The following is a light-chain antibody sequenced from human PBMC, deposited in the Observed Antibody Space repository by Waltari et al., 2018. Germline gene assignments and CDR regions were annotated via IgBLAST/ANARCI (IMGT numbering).Light chain of an antibody. CDR1: QSVLYSSNNKTY. J-gene: IGKJ3*01. V-gene: IGKV4-1*01. CDR3: QQYYTTPFT. Sequence: DIVMTQSPDSLAVPLGERATINCKSSQSVLYSSNNKTYLAWYQQKPGQPPKLLIYWASTRESGVPDRFSGSGSGTDFTLTISSLQAEDVAVYYCQQYYTTPFTFGPGTKVDIK. CDR2: WAS.